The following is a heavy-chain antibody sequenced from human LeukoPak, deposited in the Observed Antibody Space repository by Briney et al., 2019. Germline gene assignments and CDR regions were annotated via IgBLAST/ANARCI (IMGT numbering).Heavy chain of an antibody. Sequence: PGGSLRLSCAASGFTFSSYAMSWVRQAPGKGLEWVSAISGSGGSTYYADSVKGRFTISRDNSKNTLYLQVNSLRAEDTAVYYCARREGYFYDSSGYYSYWGQGTLVTVSS. V-gene: IGHV3-23*01. D-gene: IGHD3-22*01. CDR3: ARREGYFYDSSGYYSY. CDR1: GFTFSSYA. J-gene: IGHJ4*02. CDR2: ISGSGGST.